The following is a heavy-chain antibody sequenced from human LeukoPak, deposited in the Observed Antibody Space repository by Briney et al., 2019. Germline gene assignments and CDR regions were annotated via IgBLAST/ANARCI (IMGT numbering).Heavy chain of an antibody. V-gene: IGHV1-69*13. D-gene: IGHD3-3*01. CDR2: IIPIFGTA. J-gene: IGHJ5*02. Sequence: SVKVSCKASGGTFSSYAISWVRQAPGQGLEWMGGIIPIFGTANYAQKFQGRVTITADESTSTAYMELSSLRSEDTAVYYCAIQRERLYYFWSGQRGPFDPWGQGTLVTVSS. CDR1: GGTFSSYA. CDR3: AIQRERLYYFWSGQRGPFDP.